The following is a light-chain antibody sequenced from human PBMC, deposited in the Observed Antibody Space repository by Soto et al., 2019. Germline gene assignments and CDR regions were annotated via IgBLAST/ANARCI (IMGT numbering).Light chain of an antibody. CDR3: AAWDDSLSGLVV. Sequence: QSVLPQPPSASGTPGHRVTISFSGTSSNIGSNYVYWYQQLPGTAPKLLIYRNNQRPSGVPDRYSGSKSGTSASLAISGLRSEHEADYYCAAWDDSLSGLVVFGGGTQRTVL. J-gene: IGLJ2*01. V-gene: IGLV1-47*01. CDR1: SSNIGSNY. CDR2: RNN.